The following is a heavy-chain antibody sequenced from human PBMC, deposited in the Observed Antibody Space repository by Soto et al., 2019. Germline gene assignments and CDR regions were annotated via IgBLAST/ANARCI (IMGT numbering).Heavy chain of an antibody. D-gene: IGHD2-2*02. CDR2: ISAYNGNA. V-gene: IGHV1-18*04. CDR3: AAEPAATPNTTGFEP. Sequence: ALVKVSCKAAGYSFTIYGIGWVRQAPGQGLEWMGWISAYNGNANYAQKIQGRVTMTTDTSTSTAYMELRSLSSDATAVFYCAAEPAATPNTTGFEPWGNGTPVTVSS. CDR1: GYSFTIYG. J-gene: IGHJ5*02.